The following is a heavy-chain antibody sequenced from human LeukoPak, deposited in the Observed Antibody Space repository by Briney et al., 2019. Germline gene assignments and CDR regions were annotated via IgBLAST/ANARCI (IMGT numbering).Heavy chain of an antibody. D-gene: IGHD3-10*01. CDR1: GYTFTSYD. Sequence: ASVKVSCKASGYTFTSYDINWVRQATGQGLEWMGWMNPNSGNTGYAQKFQGRVTMTRDTSTSTDYMELRSLKSEDTAVCYCARDNSVGDIAWWFDPWGQGTLVTVSS. J-gene: IGHJ5*02. CDR2: MNPNSGNT. V-gene: IGHV1-8*01. CDR3: ARDNSVGDIAWWFDP.